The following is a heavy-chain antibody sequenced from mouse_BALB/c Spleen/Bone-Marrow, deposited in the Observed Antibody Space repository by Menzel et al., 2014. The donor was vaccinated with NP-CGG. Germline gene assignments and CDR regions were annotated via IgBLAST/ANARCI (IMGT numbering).Heavy chain of an antibody. D-gene: IGHD1-1*01. V-gene: IGHV3-6*02. J-gene: IGHJ3*01. CDR2: ISYDGSN. Sequence: EVQLQQSGPGLVKPSQSLSLTCSVTGYSITSGYYWNWIRQFPGNNLEWMGYISYDGSNNYNPSLKNRISITRDTSKNQFFLKLSSVTTEDTATFYCARGFITTVVPFAYWGQGTLVTVSA. CDR3: ARGFITTVVPFAY. CDR1: GYSITSGYY.